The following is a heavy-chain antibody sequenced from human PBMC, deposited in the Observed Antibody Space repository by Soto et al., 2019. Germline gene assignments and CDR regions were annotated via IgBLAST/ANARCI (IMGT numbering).Heavy chain of an antibody. D-gene: IGHD2-2*01. CDR1: GGTFSSYA. J-gene: IGHJ6*02. V-gene: IGHV1-69*01. CDR3: ARTLPYCSSTTCYARTYYYYGMDV. Sequence: QVQLVQSGAEVKKPGSSVKVSCKASGGTFSSYAISWVRQAPGQGLEWMGGIIPIFGTANYAQKFQGTATITAEESTRRAYKELRSRRSEDTAVYYCARTLPYCSSTTCYARTYYYYGMDVWGQGTPVTVSS. CDR2: IIPIFGTA.